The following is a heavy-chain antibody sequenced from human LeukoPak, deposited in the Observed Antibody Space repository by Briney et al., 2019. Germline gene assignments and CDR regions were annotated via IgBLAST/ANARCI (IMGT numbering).Heavy chain of an antibody. CDR3: ANSKPMWNDAFDI. D-gene: IGHD1-1*01. Sequence: SQTLSLTCAISGDSVSRKSAAWNWIRQSPSRGLEWLGRTYYRSKWHNDYAVSVKSRITINADTSKNQFSLQLNSVTPEDTAVYYCANSKPMWNDAFDIWGQGTMVTVSS. CDR1: GDSVSRKSAA. CDR2: TYYRSKWHN. J-gene: IGHJ3*02. V-gene: IGHV6-1*01.